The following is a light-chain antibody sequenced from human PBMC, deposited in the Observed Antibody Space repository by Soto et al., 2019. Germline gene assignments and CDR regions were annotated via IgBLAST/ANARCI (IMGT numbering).Light chain of an antibody. CDR3: QQYGSSPPSVT. CDR1: QSISSY. Sequence: DIQMTQSPSSLSASVGDRVTITCRASQSISSYLNWYQQKPGKAPKLLIYAASSLQSGVPSRFSGSGSGTDFTLTISSLQPEDFAVYYCQQYGSSPPSVTFGQGTRLEIK. V-gene: IGKV1-39*01. CDR2: AAS. J-gene: IGKJ5*01.